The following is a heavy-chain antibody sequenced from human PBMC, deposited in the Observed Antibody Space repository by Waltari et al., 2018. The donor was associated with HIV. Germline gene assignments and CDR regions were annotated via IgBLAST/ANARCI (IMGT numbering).Heavy chain of an antibody. CDR3: ARVSGTLFS. J-gene: IGHJ5*02. V-gene: IGHV3-7*01. D-gene: IGHD1-26*01. Sequence: EVQLVESGGGLVQPGGSLRLSCAASGFTFSSYWMSWVRQAPGKGLEGVSNVKAEGSEKNYVDSVKGRFTISRDNAKNSLYLLMNSLRAEDTAVYYCARVSGTLFSWGQGTLVTVSS. CDR2: VKAEGSEK. CDR1: GFTFSSYW.